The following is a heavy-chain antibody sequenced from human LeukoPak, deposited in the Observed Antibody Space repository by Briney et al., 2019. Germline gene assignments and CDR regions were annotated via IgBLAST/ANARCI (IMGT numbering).Heavy chain of an antibody. J-gene: IGHJ4*02. V-gene: IGHV4-31*03. Sequence: SETLSLTCTVSGGSISSGGYYWRWIRQHPGKGLEWIGYIYYSGTTYYNPSLQSRVTISVDTSKNHFSLELSSVTAADTAVYYCAREGGPYRPLDYSGQGTLVTVSS. CDR1: GGSISSGGYY. CDR2: IYYSGTT. CDR3: AREGGPYRPLDY.